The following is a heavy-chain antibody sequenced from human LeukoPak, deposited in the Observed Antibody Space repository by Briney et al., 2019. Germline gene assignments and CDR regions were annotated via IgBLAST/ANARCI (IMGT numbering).Heavy chain of an antibody. J-gene: IGHJ4*02. V-gene: IGHV3-23*01. CDR1: GFTFSTYA. CDR2: ISFSGDTT. Sequence: PGGSLRLSCAASGFTFSTYAMNWVRQAPGEGLEWVSFISFSGDTTNYADSVKGRFTISRDNSKNTLYLQMNSLRAEDTAVYYCAKRPDNDYWGQGTLVTVSS. CDR3: AKRPDNDY. D-gene: IGHD1-14*01.